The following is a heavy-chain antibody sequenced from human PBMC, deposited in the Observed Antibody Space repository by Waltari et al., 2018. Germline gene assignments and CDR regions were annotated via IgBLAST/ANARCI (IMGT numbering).Heavy chain of an antibody. D-gene: IGHD2-15*01. CDR2: IYYSGST. V-gene: IGHV4-59*11. CDR1: GGSISSHY. Sequence: QVQLQESGPGLVKPSETLSLTCTVSGGSISSHYWSWIRQPPGKGLEWIGYIYYSGSTNYNPSLKSRVTISVDTSKNQFSLKLSSVTAADTAVYYCARGGYQGSFDYWGQGTLVTVSS. J-gene: IGHJ4*02. CDR3: ARGGYQGSFDY.